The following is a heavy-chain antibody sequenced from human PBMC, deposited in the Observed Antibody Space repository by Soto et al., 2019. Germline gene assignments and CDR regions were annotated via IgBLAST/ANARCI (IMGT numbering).Heavy chain of an antibody. J-gene: IGHJ5*02. CDR1: GGSISSGGYY. V-gene: IGHV4-31*01. D-gene: IGHD2-2*01. CDR3: ARTHCSTTSCYEVNWFDP. Sequence: QVQLQESGPGLVKPSQTLSLTCIVSGGSISSGGYYWSWIRQHPEKGLEWIGYIYYSGTTYYNPSLQSQVTISVDTSKNQFSLKLSSVTAADTAVYYCARTHCSTTSCYEVNWFDPWGQGTLVTVSS. CDR2: IYYSGTT.